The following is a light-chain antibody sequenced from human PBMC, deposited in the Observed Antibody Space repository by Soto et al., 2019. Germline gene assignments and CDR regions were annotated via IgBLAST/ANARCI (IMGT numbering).Light chain of an antibody. J-gene: IGKJ1*01. CDR2: DAV. V-gene: IGKV3-20*01. CDR1: QSLSSNY. CDR3: QQYDRSPWT. Sequence: IVLTQSPGTLSLSPGERATLSCRASQSLSSNYLAWYQQKSGQAPRLLIYDAVTRATGIPDRFSGSGSGKDFTLTISSRESEDSAVYYCQQYDRSPWTFGQGTKVEIK.